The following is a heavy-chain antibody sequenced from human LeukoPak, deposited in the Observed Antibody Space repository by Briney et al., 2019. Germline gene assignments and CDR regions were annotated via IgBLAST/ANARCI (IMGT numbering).Heavy chain of an antibody. CDR3: ARVLGGYSYGSFDY. J-gene: IGHJ4*02. V-gene: IGHV4-59*01. Sequence: SESLSLTCTVSAGSISSYYWGWVRQPPGKGLGWMGYIYYSGSTNYNTSLKSRVTISVDTSKKQFSLKLSAGTAAATALYYCARVLGGYSYGSFDYWGQGTLVTVSS. D-gene: IGHD5-18*01. CDR2: IYYSGST. CDR1: AGSISSYY.